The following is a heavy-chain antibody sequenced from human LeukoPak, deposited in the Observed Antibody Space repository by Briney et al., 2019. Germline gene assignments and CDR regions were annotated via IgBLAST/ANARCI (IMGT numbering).Heavy chain of an antibody. CDR1: GFTFSSYG. Sequence: PGGSLRLSCAASGFTFSSYGMSWVRQAPGKGLEWVSAISGSGGSTYYADSVKGRFTISRDNSKNTLYLQMNSLRAEDTAVYYCARSRSSGSTYYFDYWGQGTLVTVSS. V-gene: IGHV3-23*01. D-gene: IGHD6-19*01. CDR3: ARSRSSGSTYYFDY. CDR2: ISGSGGST. J-gene: IGHJ4*02.